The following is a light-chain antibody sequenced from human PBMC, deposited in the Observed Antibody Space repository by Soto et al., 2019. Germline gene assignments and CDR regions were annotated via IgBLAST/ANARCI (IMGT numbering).Light chain of an antibody. V-gene: IGKV3-11*01. CDR2: DTS. J-gene: IGKJ2*01. CDR3: QRRSGWST. Sequence: IVLTQSPVTLSLSPGESATLSCRASQTISRYLAWYQQRPGQAPRLLIYDTSNRAAGVSARFSGSGSGTDFTLTISSLEPEDFAVYYCQRRSGWSTFGQGTKLEIK. CDR1: QTISRY.